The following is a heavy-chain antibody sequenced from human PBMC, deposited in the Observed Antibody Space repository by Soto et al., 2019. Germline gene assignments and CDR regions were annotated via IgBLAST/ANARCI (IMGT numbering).Heavy chain of an antibody. Sequence: SETLSLTCTVSGGSISSYYWSWIRQPPGQGLEWIGYIYYSGSTNYNPSLKSRVTISVDTSKNQFSLKLSSVTAADTAVYYCARQWEGRHYDILTGYYRDFYYYYYMDVWGKGTTVTVS. V-gene: IGHV4-59*08. D-gene: IGHD3-9*01. J-gene: IGHJ6*03. CDR3: ARQWEGRHYDILTGYYRDFYYYYYMDV. CDR1: GGSISSYY. CDR2: IYYSGST.